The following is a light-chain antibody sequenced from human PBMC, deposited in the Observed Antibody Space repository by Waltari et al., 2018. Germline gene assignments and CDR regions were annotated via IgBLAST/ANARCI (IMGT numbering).Light chain of an antibody. CDR3: QQRSNWPGGLT. CDR2: DAS. Sequence: IVLTQSPATLSLSPGERATLSCRASQSVSSYLAWYQQKPGQAPRLLIYDASNRATGIPARFSGSGSGTDFTLTISSLEPEDFAVYYCQQRSNWPGGLTFGGGTKVEIK. J-gene: IGKJ4*01. V-gene: IGKV3-11*01. CDR1: QSVSSY.